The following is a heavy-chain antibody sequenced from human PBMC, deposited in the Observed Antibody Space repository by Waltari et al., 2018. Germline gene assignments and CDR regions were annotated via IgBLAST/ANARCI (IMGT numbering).Heavy chain of an antibody. V-gene: IGHV1-69*05. Sequence: QVQLVQSGAEVKKPGSSVKVSCKASGGTFTSYAISWVLQPPGQGLEWMGGIIPNFGTANYAQKFQGRVTITTDESTSTAYMELSSLRSEDTAVYYCASPSGEYARYYYYGMDVWGQGTTVTVSS. CDR3: ASPSGEYARYYYYGMDV. D-gene: IGHD3-10*01. J-gene: IGHJ6*02. CDR1: GGTFTSYA. CDR2: IIPNFGTA.